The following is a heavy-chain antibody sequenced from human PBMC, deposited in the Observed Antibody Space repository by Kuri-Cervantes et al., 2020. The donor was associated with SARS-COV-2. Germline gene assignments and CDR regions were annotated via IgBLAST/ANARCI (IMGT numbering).Heavy chain of an antibody. D-gene: IGHD1-7*01. J-gene: IGHJ4*02. Sequence: GGSLRLSCAASGFTFSSYAMSWVRQAPGKGLEWVSYISSSSSTIYYADSVKGRFTISRDNAKNSLYLQMNSLRAEDTAVYYCAKETGTTGVSGFDYWGQGTLVTVSS. CDR3: AKETGTTGVSGFDY. CDR1: GFTFSSYA. V-gene: IGHV3-48*01. CDR2: ISSSSSTI.